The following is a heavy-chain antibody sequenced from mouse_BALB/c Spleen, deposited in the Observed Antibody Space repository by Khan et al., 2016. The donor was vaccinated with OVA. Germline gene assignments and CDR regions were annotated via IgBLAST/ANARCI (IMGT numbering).Heavy chain of an antibody. CDR2: MIYSGNT. CDR1: GDSITSGY. J-gene: IGHJ3*01. CDR3: ARSTYRYAFAY. D-gene: IGHD2-12*01. V-gene: IGHV3-8*02. Sequence: EVQLQESGPSLVKPSQTLSLTCSVTGDSITSGYWSWIRKFPGHKLEYMGYMIYSGNTYYNPSLKSLISITRHTSNNQYYLQLNSVTTEDTATYYCARSTYRYAFAYWGQGTLVTVSA.